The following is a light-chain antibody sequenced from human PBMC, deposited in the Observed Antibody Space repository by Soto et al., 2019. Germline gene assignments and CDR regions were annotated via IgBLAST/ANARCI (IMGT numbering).Light chain of an antibody. Sequence: QSALTQPASVSGSPGQSITISCTGTSNDVGGYDYVTWYQHHPGKAPKLMIYDVSNRPSGISDRFSASKSGNTASLTISGVQAEDEAHYYCSSYTSRDTLVFGGGTKLTVL. CDR2: DVS. V-gene: IGLV2-14*03. CDR1: SNDVGGYDY. CDR3: SSYTSRDTLV. J-gene: IGLJ2*01.